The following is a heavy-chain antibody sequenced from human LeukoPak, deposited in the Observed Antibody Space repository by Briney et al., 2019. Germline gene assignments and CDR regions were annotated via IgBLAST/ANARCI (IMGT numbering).Heavy chain of an antibody. Sequence: SVKVSCKASGGTFSSYAISWVRQAPGQGLEWMGGNIPIFGTANYAQKFQGRVTITTDESTSTAYMELSSLRSEDTAVYYCARYGYRQKSHYTDVWGKGTTVNVSS. V-gene: IGHV1-69*05. J-gene: IGHJ6*03. CDR2: NIPIFGTA. D-gene: IGHD5-18*01. CDR3: ARYGYRQKSHYTDV. CDR1: GGTFSSYA.